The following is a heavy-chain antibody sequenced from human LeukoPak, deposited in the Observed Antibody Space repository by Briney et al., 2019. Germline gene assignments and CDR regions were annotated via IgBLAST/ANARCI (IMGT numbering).Heavy chain of an antibody. CDR2: IYYSGST. CDR3: ARSWTRYTPDY. J-gene: IGHJ4*02. CDR1: GGSISSYY. D-gene: IGHD6-13*01. V-gene: IGHV4-59*01. Sequence: SETLSLTCTVSGGSISSYYWSWIRQPPGEGLEWIGYIYYSGSTNYNPSLKSRVTISVDTSKNQFSPKLSSVTAADTAVYYCARSWTRYTPDYWGQGTLVTVSS.